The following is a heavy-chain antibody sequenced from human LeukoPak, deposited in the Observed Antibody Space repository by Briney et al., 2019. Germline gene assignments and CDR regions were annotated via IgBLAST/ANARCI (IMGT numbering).Heavy chain of an antibody. J-gene: IGHJ6*03. CDR2: ISGSGGST. Sequence: PGGSLRLSCAASGFTFSSYAMSWVRQAPGKGLEWVSAISGSGGSTYYADSVKSRFTISRDNSKNTLYLQMNSLRAEDTAVYYCASDIVVVPAAMDYYMDVWGKGTTVTVSS. CDR3: ASDIVVVPAAMDYYMDV. CDR1: GFTFSSYA. D-gene: IGHD2-2*01. V-gene: IGHV3-23*01.